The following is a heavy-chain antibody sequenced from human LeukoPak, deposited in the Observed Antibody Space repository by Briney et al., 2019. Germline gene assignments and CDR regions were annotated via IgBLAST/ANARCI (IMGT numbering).Heavy chain of an antibody. V-gene: IGHV4-4*02. D-gene: IGHD6-6*01. J-gene: IGHJ4*02. CDR3: ARVGVDKYSSSSEDY. CDR2: IYHSGST. CDR1: GGSISSSNW. Sequence: PSETLSLTCTVSGGSISSSNWWSWVRQPPGKGLEWIGEIYHSGSTNYNPSLKSRVTISVDKSKNQFSLKLSSVTAADTAVYYCARVGVDKYSSSSEDYWGQGTLVTVSS.